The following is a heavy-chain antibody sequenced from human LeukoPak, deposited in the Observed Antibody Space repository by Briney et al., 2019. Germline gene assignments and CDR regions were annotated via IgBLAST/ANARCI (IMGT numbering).Heavy chain of an antibody. Sequence: GGSLRLSCSASGFTFSAYTMNWVRQAPGQGLEWVSYISSGSSSVYYADSVKGRFTISRDNAKNPLYLQMNSLRAEDTAVYYCARPVDYNAGDYWGQGTLVTVSS. CDR3: ARPVDYNAGDY. CDR2: ISSGSSSV. D-gene: IGHD5-12*01. V-gene: IGHV3-48*04. J-gene: IGHJ4*02. CDR1: GFTFSAYT.